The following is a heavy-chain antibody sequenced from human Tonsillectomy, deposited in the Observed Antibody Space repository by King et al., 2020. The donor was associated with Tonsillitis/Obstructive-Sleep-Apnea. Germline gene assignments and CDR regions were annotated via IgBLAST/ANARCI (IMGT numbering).Heavy chain of an antibody. J-gene: IGHJ6*03. V-gene: IGHV3-13*01. Sequence: VQLVESGGGLVQPGGSLRLSCAASGFTFSNYDMHWVRQASGKGLEWVSGIGTAADTYFPGSVKGRFTISRENAKNSLYLQMNSLRAGDTAVYYCARASNYYYYMDVWGKGTTVTVSS. CDR1: GFTFSNYD. CDR3: ARASNYYYYMDV. CDR2: IGTAADT.